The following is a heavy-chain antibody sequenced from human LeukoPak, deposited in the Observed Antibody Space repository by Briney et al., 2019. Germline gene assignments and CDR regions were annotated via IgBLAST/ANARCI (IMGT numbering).Heavy chain of an antibody. CDR3: ARGRFGELFLDY. D-gene: IGHD3-10*01. Sequence: ASVKDSCKASGYTFTSYDINWVRQATGHGLEWMGWMNPNSGNTGYAQKFQGRVTMTRNTSISTAYMELSSLGSEATAVYYCARGRFGELFLDYWGQGTLVTVSS. CDR1: GYTFTSYD. V-gene: IGHV1-8*02. J-gene: IGHJ4*02. CDR2: MNPNSGNT.